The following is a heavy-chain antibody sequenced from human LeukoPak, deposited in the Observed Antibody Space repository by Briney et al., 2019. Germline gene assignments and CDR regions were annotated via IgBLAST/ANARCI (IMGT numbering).Heavy chain of an antibody. V-gene: IGHV1-58*01. CDR3: AAEAAYYYDSRDAFDV. CDR1: GFTFTSSA. Sequence: SVKVSCKASGFTFTSSAVQWVRQARGQRLEWIGWIVVGSGNSNYAQKFQERVTITRDMSTSLVYMELSSLRSEDTAVYYCAAEAAYYYDSRDAFDVWGQGTMVTVSS. J-gene: IGHJ3*01. CDR2: IVVGSGNS. D-gene: IGHD3-22*01.